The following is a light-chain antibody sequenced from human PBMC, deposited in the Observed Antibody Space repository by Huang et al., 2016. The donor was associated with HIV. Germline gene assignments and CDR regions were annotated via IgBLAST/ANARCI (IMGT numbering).Light chain of an antibody. CDR3: MQGTFWYT. V-gene: IGKV2-30*02. J-gene: IGKJ2*01. CDR2: KVS. Sequence: DVVMTQSPVSLPVTLGQSASISCRSSQSLVHRDGNTYCNWFHQRPGQSPRRLIYKVSSRDSGVPDRFSGSGSGTDFTLKISMVEAEDVGVYYCMQGTFWYTFGQGTKVEIK. CDR1: QSLVHRDGNTY.